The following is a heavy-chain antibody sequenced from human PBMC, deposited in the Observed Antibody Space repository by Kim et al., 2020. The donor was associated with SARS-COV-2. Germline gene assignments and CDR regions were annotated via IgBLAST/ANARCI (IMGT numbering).Heavy chain of an antibody. CDR2: INHSGST. V-gene: IGHV4-34*01. CDR3: ARGPIEPLRLYHYYDSSGYYYLGAFDI. Sequence: SETLSLTCAVYGGSFSGYYWSWIRQPPGKGLEWIGEINHSGSTNYNPSLKSRVTISVDTSKNQFSLKLSSVTAADTAVYYCARGPIEPLRLYHYYDSSGYYYLGAFDIWGQGTMVTVSS. CDR1: GGSFSGYY. J-gene: IGHJ3*02. D-gene: IGHD3-22*01.